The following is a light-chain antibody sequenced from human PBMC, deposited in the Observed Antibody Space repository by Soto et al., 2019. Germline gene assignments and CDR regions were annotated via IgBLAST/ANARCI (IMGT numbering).Light chain of an antibody. V-gene: IGLV1-44*01. Sequence: QSVLTQPPSASGTPGQRVTISCSGSSCNIGSNAVSWFQQLPGRAPKLLLYNNNHRPSGVPDRFSGSKSGTSDSLAISGLQSEDEADYYCAAWYDSLDGNVVFGGGTQLTVL. CDR3: AAWYDSLDGNVV. CDR1: SCNIGSNA. CDR2: NNN. J-gene: IGLJ7*01.